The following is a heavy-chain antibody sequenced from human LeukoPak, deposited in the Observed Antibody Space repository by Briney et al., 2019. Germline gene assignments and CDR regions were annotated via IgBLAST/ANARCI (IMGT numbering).Heavy chain of an antibody. CDR1: GYTFTSYD. Sequence: ASVKVTCKXSGYTFTSYDINWVRQATGQGLEWTGWMNPNSGNKGYAQKFQGRVTMTRNTSISTAYMELSSLRSEDTAVYYCARGFWYSSSWTYYWGPGVLVTASS. V-gene: IGHV1-8*01. CDR3: ARGFWYSSSWTYY. CDR2: MNPNSGNK. J-gene: IGHJ4*02. D-gene: IGHD6-13*01.